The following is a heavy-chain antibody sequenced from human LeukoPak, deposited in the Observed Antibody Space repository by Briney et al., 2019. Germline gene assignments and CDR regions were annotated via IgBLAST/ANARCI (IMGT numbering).Heavy chain of an antibody. CDR3: ATYRQVLLPFES. Sequence: GGTLRLSCAASGFTFSSYGMSWVRQAPGTGLEWVSGIFPSGGEIHYADSVRGRFTISRDNSKSTLSLQMNSLRAEDTAIYYCATYRQVLLPFESWGQGTLVTVSS. D-gene: IGHD2-8*02. V-gene: IGHV3-23*01. J-gene: IGHJ4*02. CDR2: IFPSGGEI. CDR1: GFTFSSYG.